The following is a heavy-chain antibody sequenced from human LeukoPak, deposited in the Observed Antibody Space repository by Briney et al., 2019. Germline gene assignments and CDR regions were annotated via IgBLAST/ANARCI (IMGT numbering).Heavy chain of an antibody. CDR2: LYTSGST. J-gene: IGHJ5*02. CDR1: GGSISGNY. CDR3: ARISSTKQNWFDP. D-gene: IGHD2-2*01. V-gene: IGHV4-4*07. Sequence: PSETLSLTCTVSGGSISGNYWTWIRQPAGKGLEWIGRLYTSGSTNYNPSLKSRVTMSVDTSKNQFSLKLSSVTAADTAVYYCARISSTKQNWFDPWGQGTLVTVSS.